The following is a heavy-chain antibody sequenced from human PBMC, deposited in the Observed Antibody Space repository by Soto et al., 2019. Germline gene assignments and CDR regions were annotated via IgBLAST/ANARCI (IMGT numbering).Heavy chain of an antibody. J-gene: IGHJ5*02. Sequence: QVQLQQWGAGLLKPSETLSLTCDVYGESLTDYYWSWIRQPPGKGLEWIGEINHSGGTSYNPSLKSRPTISVDTSKNQFSLKLTSLTAADTAMYYCVAVWLGGNWFDPWGQGTLVTVSS. D-gene: IGHD3-10*01. CDR1: GESLTDYY. CDR2: INHSGGT. V-gene: IGHV4-34*01. CDR3: VAVWLGGNWFDP.